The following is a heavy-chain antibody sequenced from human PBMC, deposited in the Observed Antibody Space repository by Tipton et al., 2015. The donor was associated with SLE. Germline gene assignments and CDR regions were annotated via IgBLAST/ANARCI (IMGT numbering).Heavy chain of an antibody. J-gene: IGHJ4*02. CDR1: GGSITSSGFY. CDR2: SDYSGRT. CDR3: ARRTSGYAPDY. Sequence: TLSLTCTVSGGSITSSGFYWGWFRQPPGKGLEWIGSSDYSGRTYYTPSLKSQVTISVDTSKNQFSLKLSSVTAADTAFYYCARRTSGYAPDYWCQGTLVTVSS. V-gene: IGHV4-39*07. D-gene: IGHD5-12*01.